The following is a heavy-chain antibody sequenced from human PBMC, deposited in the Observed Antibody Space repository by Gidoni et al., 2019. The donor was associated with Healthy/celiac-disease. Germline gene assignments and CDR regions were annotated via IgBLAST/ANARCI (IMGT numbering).Heavy chain of an antibody. CDR3: AKDIKSSSSRYYYYYYGMDV. D-gene: IGHD6-6*01. J-gene: IGHJ6*02. V-gene: IGHV3-9*01. CDR1: GFTFDDYA. CDR2: ISWNSGSI. Sequence: EVQLVESGGGLVQPGRSLRLSCAASGFTFDDYAMHWVRQAPGKGLEWVSGISWNSGSIGYADSVKGRFTISRDNAKNSLYLQMNSLRAEDTALYYCAKDIKSSSSRYYYYYYGMDVWGQGTTVTVSS.